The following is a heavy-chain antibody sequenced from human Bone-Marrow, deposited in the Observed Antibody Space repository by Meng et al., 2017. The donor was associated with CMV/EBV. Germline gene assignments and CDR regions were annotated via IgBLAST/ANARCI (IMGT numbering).Heavy chain of an antibody. V-gene: IGHV3-15*01. D-gene: IGHD3-22*01. J-gene: IGHJ4*02. CDR2: IKRRVDGGTT. CDR3: AREGDYYDSSGYYDY. Sequence: GESLKISCAASGFTFSNAWMSWVRQVPGKGPEWVARIKRRVDGGTTDYAAPVKGRFTISRDNAKNSLYLQMNSLRAEDTAVYYCAREGDYYDSSGYYDYWGQGTLVTVSS. CDR1: GFTFSNAW.